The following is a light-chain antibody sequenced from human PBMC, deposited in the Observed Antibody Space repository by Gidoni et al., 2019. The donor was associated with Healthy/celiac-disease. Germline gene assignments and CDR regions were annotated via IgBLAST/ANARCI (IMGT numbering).Light chain of an antibody. J-gene: IGKJ1*01. Sequence: ELVLTQSPGTLSLSPEERATLSCMASQSVSSSYLAWYQQKPGQAPRLLIYGASSRATGIPDRFSGSGSGTDFTLTISRLEPEDFAVYYCQQYGSSPRTFGQGTKVKSN. CDR1: QSVSSSY. CDR3: QQYGSSPRT. CDR2: GAS. V-gene: IGKV3-20*01.